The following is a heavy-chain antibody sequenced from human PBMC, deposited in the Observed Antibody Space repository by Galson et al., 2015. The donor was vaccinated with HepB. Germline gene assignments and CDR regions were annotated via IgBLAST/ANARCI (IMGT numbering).Heavy chain of an antibody. V-gene: IGHV5-51*03. J-gene: IGHJ4*02. D-gene: IGHD2-2*01. CDR1: GYSFTSYW. Sequence: QSGAEVKKPGESLKISCKGSGYSFTSYWIGWVRQMPGKGLEWMGIIYPGDSDTRYSPSFQGQVTISADKSISTAYLQWSSLKASDTAMFCCARRDLSSTSWWPRDYWGQGTLVTVSS. CDR3: ARRDLSSTSWWPRDY. CDR2: IYPGDSDT.